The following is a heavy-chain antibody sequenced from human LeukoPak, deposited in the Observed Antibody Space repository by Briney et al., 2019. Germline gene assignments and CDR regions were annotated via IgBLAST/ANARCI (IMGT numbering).Heavy chain of an antibody. Sequence: PSETLSLTCTVSGGSISSYYWSWIRQPAGKGLEWIGRIYTSGSTNYNPSLKSRVTMSVDTSKNQFSLELSSVTAADTAVYYCARVGVSGWPNWFDPWGQGTLVTVSS. J-gene: IGHJ5*02. V-gene: IGHV4-4*07. D-gene: IGHD6-19*01. CDR3: ARVGVSGWPNWFDP. CDR2: IYTSGST. CDR1: GGSISSYY.